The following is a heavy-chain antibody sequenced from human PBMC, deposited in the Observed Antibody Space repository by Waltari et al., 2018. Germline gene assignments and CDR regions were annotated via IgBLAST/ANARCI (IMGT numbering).Heavy chain of an antibody. CDR2: IYHSGST. CDR1: GGSISSGGYS. J-gene: IGHJ3*02. V-gene: IGHV4-30-2*01. CDR3: ARGVGYGSGSYYYAFDI. Sequence: QLQLQESGSGLVKPSQTLSLTCAVSGGSISSGGYSWSWIRQPPGKGLEWIGYIYHSGSTYYNPSLKSRVTISVDRSKNQFSLKLSSVTAADTAVYYCARGVGYGSGSYYYAFDIWGQGTMVTVSS. D-gene: IGHD3-10*01.